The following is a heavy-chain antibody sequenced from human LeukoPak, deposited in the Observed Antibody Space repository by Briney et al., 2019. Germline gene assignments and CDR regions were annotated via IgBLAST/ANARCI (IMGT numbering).Heavy chain of an antibody. J-gene: IGHJ4*02. CDR2: ISPGGHTV. Sequence: GGSLRLSCAASGFTFSDYHMNWIRQAPGKGLEWVSYISPGGHTVYFANSVKGRFTLSRDTAKNSLSLQMTSLTAEDTAVYYCAAGRDIAVAGPGGYFDYWGQGTLVTVSS. V-gene: IGHV3-11*01. CDR1: GFTFSDYH. D-gene: IGHD6-19*01. CDR3: AAGRDIAVAGPGGYFDY.